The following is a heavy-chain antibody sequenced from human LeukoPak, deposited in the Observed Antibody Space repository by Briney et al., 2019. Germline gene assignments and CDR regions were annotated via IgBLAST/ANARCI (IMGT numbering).Heavy chain of an antibody. Sequence: GRSLRLSCAASGFSFSNYAIHWVRQAPGKGLEWVALISYDGSSKYYADSVKGRFTNSRGNSKNTLYLQMNSLRAEDTAVYYCARGDLIQLWSPPFDPWGQGTLVTVSS. D-gene: IGHD5-18*01. CDR3: ARGDLIQLWSPPFDP. V-gene: IGHV3-30-3*01. J-gene: IGHJ5*02. CDR2: ISYDGSSK. CDR1: GFSFSNYA.